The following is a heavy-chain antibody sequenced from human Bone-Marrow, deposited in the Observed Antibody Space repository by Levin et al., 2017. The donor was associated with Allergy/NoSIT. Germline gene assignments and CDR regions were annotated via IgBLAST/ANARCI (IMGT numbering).Heavy chain of an antibody. J-gene: IGHJ6*02. CDR1: GFTFSDYY. CDR3: SRYRLGYCSGGSCYSAYYYYGMDV. Sequence: GESLKISCAASGFTFSDYYMSWIRQAPGKGLEWVSYISTGDSTIYYADSVKGRFTISRDNAKSSLYLQMNSLRAEDTAVYYCSRYRLGYCSGGSCYSAYYYYGMDVWGQGTTVTVSS. CDR2: ISTGDSTI. D-gene: IGHD2-15*01. V-gene: IGHV3-11*01.